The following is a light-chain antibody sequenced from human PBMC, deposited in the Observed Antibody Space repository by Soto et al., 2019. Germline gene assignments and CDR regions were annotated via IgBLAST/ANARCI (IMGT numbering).Light chain of an antibody. J-gene: IGKJ3*01. CDR2: DAS. V-gene: IGKV3-11*01. CDR1: QSVSSY. Sequence: EIVLTQSPATLSLSPGERATLSCRASQSVSSYLAWYQQKPGQAPRLLIYDASNRATGIPARFSGSGSGTDFTLTISSXEXXXXXXXXCQQRSNWPGGFTFGPGTKVDIK. CDR3: QQRSNWPGGFT.